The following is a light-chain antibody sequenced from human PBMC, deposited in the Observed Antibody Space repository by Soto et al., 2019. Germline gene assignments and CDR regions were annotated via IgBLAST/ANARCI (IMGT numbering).Light chain of an antibody. CDR1: SGHSSYA. J-gene: IGLJ2*01. V-gene: IGLV4-69*01. CDR3: QTWGTAVV. Sequence: QPVLTQSPSASASLGASVKLTCTLSSGHSSYAIAWHQQQPEKGPRYLMKLNSDGSHSKGDGIPDRFSGSSSGAERYLTISSLQSEDEADYYCQTWGTAVVFGGGTKLPS. CDR2: LNSDGSH.